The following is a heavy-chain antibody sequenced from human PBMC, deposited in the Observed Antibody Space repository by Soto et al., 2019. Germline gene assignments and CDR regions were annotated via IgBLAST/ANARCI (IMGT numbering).Heavy chain of an antibody. CDR3: AKITGTGYSSGWTQRYFDY. D-gene: IGHD6-19*01. V-gene: IGHV3-30*18. CDR2: ISYDGSNK. Sequence: QVQLVESGGGVVQPGRSLRLSCAASGFTFSSYGMHWVRQAPGKGLEWVAVISYDGSNKYYADSVKGRFTISRDNSKNTLYLQMNSLRAEDTAVYYCAKITGTGYSSGWTQRYFDYWGQGTLVTVSS. J-gene: IGHJ4*02. CDR1: GFTFSSYG.